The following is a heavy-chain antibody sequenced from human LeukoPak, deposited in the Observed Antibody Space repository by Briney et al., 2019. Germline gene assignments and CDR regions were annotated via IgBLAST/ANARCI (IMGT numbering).Heavy chain of an antibody. J-gene: IGHJ4*02. D-gene: IGHD3-10*01. CDR3: ARGPEVRGVGGFDY. CDR2: INHSGSI. V-gene: IGHV4-34*01. CDR1: GGSFSGYY. Sequence: SETLSLTCAVYGGSFSGYYWSWIRQPPGKGLEWIGEINHSGSINYNPSLKSRVTISVDTYKNQFSLKLSSGPAADAAVYYCARGPEVRGVGGFDYWGQGTLVTVSS.